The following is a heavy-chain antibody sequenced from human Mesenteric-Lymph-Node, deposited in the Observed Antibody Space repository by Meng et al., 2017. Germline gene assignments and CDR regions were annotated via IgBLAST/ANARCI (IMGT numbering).Heavy chain of an antibody. Sequence: ASVKVSCKASGYTFTSYAMHWVRQAPGQRLEWMGWINAGNGNTKYSQKFQGRVTITGDTSASTAYMELSSLRSEDTAVYYCARVYYYDSSGYYYHAFDIWGQGTMVTVSS. CDR2: INAGNGNT. CDR3: ARVYYYDSSGYYYHAFDI. V-gene: IGHV1-3*01. J-gene: IGHJ3*02. D-gene: IGHD3-22*01. CDR1: GYTFTSYA.